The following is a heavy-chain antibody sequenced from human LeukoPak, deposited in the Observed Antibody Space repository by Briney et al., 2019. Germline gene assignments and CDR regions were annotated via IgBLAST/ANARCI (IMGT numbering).Heavy chain of an antibody. V-gene: IGHV4-59*08. Sequence: SETLSLTCTVSGGSISSYYRSWIRQPPGKGLEWIGYIYYSGSTNYNPSLKSRVTISVDTSKNQFSLKLSSVTAADTAVYYCARRGGGNSHYYYYGMDVWGQGTTVTVSS. CDR1: GGSISSYY. J-gene: IGHJ6*02. D-gene: IGHD4-23*01. CDR3: ARRGGGNSHYYYYGMDV. CDR2: IYYSGST.